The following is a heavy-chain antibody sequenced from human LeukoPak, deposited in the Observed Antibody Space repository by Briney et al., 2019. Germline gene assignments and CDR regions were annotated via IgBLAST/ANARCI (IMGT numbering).Heavy chain of an antibody. CDR1: GGSISSGGYY. Sequence: SETLSLTCTVSGGSISSGGYYWSWIRQHPGKGLEWIGYIYYSGSTYYNPSLKSRVTISVDTSKNQFSLKLSSVTAADTAVYYCARGLIAAAGTGIDYWGQGTLVTVS. CDR3: ARGLIAAAGTGIDY. V-gene: IGHV4-31*03. J-gene: IGHJ4*02. D-gene: IGHD6-13*01. CDR2: IYYSGST.